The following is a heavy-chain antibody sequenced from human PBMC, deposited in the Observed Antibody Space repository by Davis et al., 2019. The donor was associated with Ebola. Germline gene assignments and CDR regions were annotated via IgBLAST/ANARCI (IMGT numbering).Heavy chain of an antibody. CDR2: ISAYNGNT. D-gene: IGHD4-17*01. CDR3: ARGETTVTTYWFDP. CDR1: GYTFTSYG. V-gene: IGHV1-18*01. Sequence: AASVKVSCKASGYTFTSYGISWVRQAPGQGLEWMGWISAYNGNTNYAQKLQGRVTMTTDTSTSTAYMELRSLRSDDTAVYYCARGETTVTTYWFDPWGQGTLVTVSS. J-gene: IGHJ5*02.